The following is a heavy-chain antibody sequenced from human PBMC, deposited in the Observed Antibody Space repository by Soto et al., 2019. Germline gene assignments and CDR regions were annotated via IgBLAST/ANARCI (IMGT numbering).Heavy chain of an antibody. D-gene: IGHD6-19*01. CDR1: GGSISSGGYY. V-gene: IGHV4-31*03. CDR3: AREYSSGWYGYFQH. J-gene: IGHJ1*01. Sequence: QVQLQESGPGLVKPSQTLSLTCTVSGGSISSGGYYWSWIRQYPGLGLEWIGAVYYTGSTYYKPPLKSRVTMSVDTSKNQFSLMLNSVTAADTAVYYCAREYSSGWYGYFQHWGQGTLVTVSS. CDR2: VYYTGST.